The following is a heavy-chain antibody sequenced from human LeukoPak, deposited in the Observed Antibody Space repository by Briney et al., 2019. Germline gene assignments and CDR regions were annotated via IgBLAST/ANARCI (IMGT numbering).Heavy chain of an antibody. Sequence: SETLTLTCTVSGGSISSYYWSWIRQPPGKGLEWIGYIHYSGSTNYNPSLKSRVTISVDTSKNQFSLKLSSVTAADTAVYYCARRLKYYDILTGYSHDAFDIWGQGTMVTVSS. D-gene: IGHD3-9*01. CDR2: IHYSGST. CDR3: ARRLKYYDILTGYSHDAFDI. J-gene: IGHJ3*02. CDR1: GGSISSYY. V-gene: IGHV4-59*01.